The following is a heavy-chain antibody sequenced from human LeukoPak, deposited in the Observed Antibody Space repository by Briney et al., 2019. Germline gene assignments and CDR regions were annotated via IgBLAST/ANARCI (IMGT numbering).Heavy chain of an antibody. Sequence: ASVKVSCKASGYTFTSYGISWVRQAPGQGLEWMGWISAYNGNTNYAQKLQGRVTVTTDTSTSTAYMELRSLRSDDTAVYYCARVFTRDIVVVPAASDYFDYWGQGTLVTVSS. D-gene: IGHD2-2*01. CDR3: ARVFTRDIVVVPAASDYFDY. CDR1: GYTFTSYG. J-gene: IGHJ4*02. V-gene: IGHV1-18*01. CDR2: ISAYNGNT.